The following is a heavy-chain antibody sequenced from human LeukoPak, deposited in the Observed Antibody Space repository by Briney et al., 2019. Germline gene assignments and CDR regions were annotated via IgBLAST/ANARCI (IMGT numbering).Heavy chain of an antibody. J-gene: IGHJ4*02. D-gene: IGHD6-19*01. CDR3: ARDFTPKGTPAGY. Sequence: PGGSLRLSCVASGFTFSRHTMHWVRQAPGKVLEWVAVISYDAKVKFYADSVKGRFTISRDNAKNSLYLQMNSLRAEDTAVYYCARDFTPKGTPAGYWGQGTLVTVSS. CDR1: GFTFSRHT. V-gene: IGHV3-30*04. CDR2: ISYDAKVK.